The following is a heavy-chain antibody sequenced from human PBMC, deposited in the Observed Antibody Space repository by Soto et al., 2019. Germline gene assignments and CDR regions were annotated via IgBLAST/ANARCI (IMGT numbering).Heavy chain of an antibody. D-gene: IGHD3-16*02. CDR1: GFTFSSYA. V-gene: IGHV3-23*01. Sequence: GGSLRLSCAASGFTFSSYAMSWVRQAPGKGLEWVSAISGSGGSTYYADSVKGRFTISRDNSKNTLYLQMNSLRAEDTAVYYCAKNYGTYDYIWGSYRRSSYFDYWGQGTLVTVSS. CDR3: AKNYGTYDYIWGSYRRSSYFDY. J-gene: IGHJ4*02. CDR2: ISGSGGST.